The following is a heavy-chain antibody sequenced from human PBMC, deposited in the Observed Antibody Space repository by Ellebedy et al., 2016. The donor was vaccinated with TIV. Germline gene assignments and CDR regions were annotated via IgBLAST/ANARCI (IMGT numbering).Heavy chain of an antibody. D-gene: IGHD4-17*01. J-gene: IGHJ4*02. Sequence: GESLKISXKASGFSFSSYVMSWVRQAPGKGLKWVSGISRSGDRTYYADSVKGRFTISRDNRKNTLYLQMNSLRAEDTAVYYCAKDRDDDGDYVFDSWGQGSLVTVSS. CDR1: GFSFSSYV. CDR2: ISRSGDRT. V-gene: IGHV3-23*01. CDR3: AKDRDDDGDYVFDS.